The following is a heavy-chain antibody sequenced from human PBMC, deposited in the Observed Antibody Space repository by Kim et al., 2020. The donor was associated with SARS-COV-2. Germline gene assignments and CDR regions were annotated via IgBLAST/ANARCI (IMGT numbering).Heavy chain of an antibody. Sequence: GWSLRLSCAASGFTFSSYAMHWVRQAPGKGLEWVAVISYDGSNKYYADSVKGRFTISRDNSKNTLYLQMNSLRAEDTAVYYCAGTARGGGSYHPAPYYYYGMDVWGQGTTVTVSS. CDR1: GFTFSSYA. CDR2: ISYDGSNK. V-gene: IGHV3-30*04. D-gene: IGHD2-15*01. CDR3: AGTARGGGSYHPAPYYYYGMDV. J-gene: IGHJ6*02.